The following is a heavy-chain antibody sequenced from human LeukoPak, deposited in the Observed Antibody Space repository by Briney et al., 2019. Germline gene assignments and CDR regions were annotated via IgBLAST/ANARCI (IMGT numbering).Heavy chain of an antibody. V-gene: IGHV4-39*07. Sequence: SETLSLTCTVSGGSISSSSYYWGWIRQPPGKGLEWIGSIYYSGSTYYNPSLKSRVTISVDTSKNQFSLKLSSVTAADTAVYYCARLWSSGANALDIWGQGTMVTVSS. CDR2: IYYSGST. D-gene: IGHD2-15*01. CDR1: GGSISSSSYY. J-gene: IGHJ3*02. CDR3: ARLWSSGANALDI.